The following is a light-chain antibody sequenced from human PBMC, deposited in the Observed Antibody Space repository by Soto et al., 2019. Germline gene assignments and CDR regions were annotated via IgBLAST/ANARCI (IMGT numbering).Light chain of an antibody. CDR1: SSDVGAYDY. J-gene: IGLJ2*01. CDR3: SSYAGYSTSVV. V-gene: IGLV2-23*01. CDR2: EAN. Sequence: QSALTQPASVSGSPGQSITLSCTGTSSDVGAYDYVSWYQQHPGRAPKLIIFEANKRPSGVSNRFSGSKSGNTASLTISGLQPEDEAEYHCSSYAGYSTSVVFGGGTKLTVL.